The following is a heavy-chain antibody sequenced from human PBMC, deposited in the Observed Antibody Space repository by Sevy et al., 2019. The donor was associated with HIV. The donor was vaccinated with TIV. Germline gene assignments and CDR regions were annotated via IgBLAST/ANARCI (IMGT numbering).Heavy chain of an antibody. CDR2: LSFGCGEI. CDR1: GFTFSKYS. J-gene: IGHJ4*02. D-gene: IGHD2-8*01. CDR3: SREGCTKPHDY. V-gene: IGHV3-23*01. Sequence: GGSLRLSCAASGFTFSKYSMSWVRQPPGKGLEWVSTLSFGCGEINYADSVKGRFTISRDNSKSSVYLQMNNLRPEDTAVYYCSREGCTKPHDYWGQGTLVTVSS.